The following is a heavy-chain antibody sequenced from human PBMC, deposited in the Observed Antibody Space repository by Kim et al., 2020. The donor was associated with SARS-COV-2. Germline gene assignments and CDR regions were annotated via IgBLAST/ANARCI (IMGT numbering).Heavy chain of an antibody. CDR2: IYYSGST. Sequence: SETLSLTCTVSGGSISSSSYYWGWIRQPPGKGLEWIGSIYYSGSTYYNPSLKSRVTISVDTSKNQFSLKLSSVTAADTAVYYCARHLRVGWLFDYWGQGTLVTVSS. CDR3: ARHLRVGWLFDY. CDR1: GGSISSSSYY. V-gene: IGHV4-39*01. D-gene: IGHD3-22*01. J-gene: IGHJ4*02.